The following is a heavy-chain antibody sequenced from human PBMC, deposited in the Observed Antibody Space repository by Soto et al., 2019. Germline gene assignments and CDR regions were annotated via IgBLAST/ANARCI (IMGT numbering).Heavy chain of an antibody. J-gene: IGHJ4*02. CDR3: ARGETQQQGDH. V-gene: IGHV4-4*02. CDR2: IHHSGST. D-gene: IGHD1-1*01. CDR1: GDSIRSTNW. Sequence: QVQLQESGPGLVKPSGTLALTCAVSGDSIRSTNWWSWVRQSPGKGLEWIGEIHHSGSTKYHPSLKSRVIISVENSKNQFSLMLSSVTAADTAVYYWARGETQQQGDHWGQGTLVTVSS.